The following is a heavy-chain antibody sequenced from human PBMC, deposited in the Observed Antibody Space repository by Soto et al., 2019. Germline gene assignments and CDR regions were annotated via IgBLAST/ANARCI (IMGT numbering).Heavy chain of an antibody. CDR1: GCSISSYY. J-gene: IGHJ4*02. Sequence: SDTLSLTCTVSGCSISSYYWSWIRQPPGKGLEWIGYIYYSGSTSYNPSLKSRVTISVDTSKNQFSLKLSSVTAADTAVYYCARRYGYYFDYWGQGTLVTVSS. CDR2: IYYSGST. D-gene: IGHD4-17*01. CDR3: ARRYGYYFDY. V-gene: IGHV4-59*08.